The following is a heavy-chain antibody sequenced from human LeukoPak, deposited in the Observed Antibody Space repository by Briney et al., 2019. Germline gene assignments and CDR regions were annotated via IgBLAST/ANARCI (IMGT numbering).Heavy chain of an antibody. CDR2: IWYDGSNK. J-gene: IGHJ4*02. V-gene: IGHV3-33*01. Sequence: GGSLRLSCAASGLTFSSYGMHWVRQAPGKGLEWVAVIWYDGSNKYYADSVKGRFTISRDNSKNTLYLQMNSLRAEDTAVYYCAREYGDRGGRYFDYWGQGTLVTVSS. D-gene: IGHD4-17*01. CDR3: AREYGDRGGRYFDY. CDR1: GLTFSSYG.